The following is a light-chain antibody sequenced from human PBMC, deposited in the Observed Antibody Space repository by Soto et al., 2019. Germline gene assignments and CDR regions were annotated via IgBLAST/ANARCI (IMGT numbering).Light chain of an antibody. J-gene: IGKJ2*01. Sequence: EIVLTQSPGTLSLSPGERAILSCRASESVSSSYLAWYQQKPGQAPRLLIYGASSRATGIPDRFSGSGSGTDFTLTISRLEPEDFAVYYCQQYGSSPPYTFGQGNKLEIK. V-gene: IGKV3-20*01. CDR3: QQYGSSPPYT. CDR1: ESVSSSY. CDR2: GAS.